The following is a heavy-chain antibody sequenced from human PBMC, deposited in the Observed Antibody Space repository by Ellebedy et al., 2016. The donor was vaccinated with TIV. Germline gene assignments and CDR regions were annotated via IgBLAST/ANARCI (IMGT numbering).Heavy chain of an antibody. J-gene: IGHJ4*02. CDR1: GFTFSSYW. D-gene: IGHD4-23*01. CDR2: IYGGGST. CDR3: ARARGRGNSCYFDY. Sequence: GGSLRLSCAASGFTFSSYWMSWVRQAPGKGLEWVSIIYGGGSTYYADSVKGRFTISRDNAKNSLYLQMNSLRVEDTAMYYCARARGRGNSCYFDYWGQGSLVTVSS. V-gene: IGHV3-53*01.